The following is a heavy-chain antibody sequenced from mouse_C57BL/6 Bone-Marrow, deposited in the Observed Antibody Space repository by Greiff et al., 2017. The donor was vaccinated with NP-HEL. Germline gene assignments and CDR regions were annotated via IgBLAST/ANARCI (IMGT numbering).Heavy chain of an antibody. CDR2: IDPENGDT. CDR1: GFNIKDDY. V-gene: IGHV14-4*01. Sequence: EVQLQQSGAELVRPGASVKLSCTASGFNIKDDYMHWVKQRPEQGLEWIGWIDPENGDTEYASKFQGKATITADTSSNTAYLQLSSLTSEDTAVYYCTILITEYYYAMDYWGQGTSVTVSS. J-gene: IGHJ4*01. D-gene: IGHD2-4*01. CDR3: TILITEYYYAMDY.